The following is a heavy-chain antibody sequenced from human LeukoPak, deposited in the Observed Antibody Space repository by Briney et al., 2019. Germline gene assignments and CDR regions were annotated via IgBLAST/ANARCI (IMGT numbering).Heavy chain of an antibody. CDR3: ARDRGSSWYRYYYFYYMDD. CDR1: GYTFTIYG. J-gene: IGHJ6*03. D-gene: IGHD6-13*01. V-gene: IGHV1-18*01. CDR2: ISDYNGNT. Sequence: ASVKVSCKASGYTFTIYGISGVRQAPGQGLEWMVWISDYNGNTNYAQKIQGRVTMATDTSTSTAYMELSSLRSDDTAVYYCARDRGSSWYRYYYFYYMDDWGQGTTVTVSS.